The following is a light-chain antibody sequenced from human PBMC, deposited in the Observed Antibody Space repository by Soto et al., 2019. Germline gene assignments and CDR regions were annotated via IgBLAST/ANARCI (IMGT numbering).Light chain of an antibody. V-gene: IGLV2-14*03. CDR1: ISDVGGNTF. Sequence: QSVLTQPASVSGSPGQSITISCTGTISDVGGNTFVSSYQQYPGKAPKLMICDVSNRPSGVSNRFSGSKSGNTASLTISGLQAEDEADYYCSSFTGTNYVFGTGTKSPS. J-gene: IGLJ1*01. CDR2: DVS. CDR3: SSFTGTNYV.